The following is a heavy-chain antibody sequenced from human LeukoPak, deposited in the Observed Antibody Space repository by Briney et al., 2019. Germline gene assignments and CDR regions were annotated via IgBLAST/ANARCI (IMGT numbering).Heavy chain of an antibody. D-gene: IGHD2-2*01. CDR2: IKSKTDGGTT. CDR1: GFTFSNAW. V-gene: IGHV3-15*01. J-gene: IGHJ6*02. Sequence: GRTLTLSCAASGFTFSNAWVSWVRQGPGKGLDWVGRIKSKTDGGTTDYAAPVKGRFTISRDDSKNTLYLQMNSLKSEDTAVYYCTTGADIVVVPAALYYYYYGMDVWGQGTTVTVS. CDR3: TTGADIVVVPAALYYYYYGMDV.